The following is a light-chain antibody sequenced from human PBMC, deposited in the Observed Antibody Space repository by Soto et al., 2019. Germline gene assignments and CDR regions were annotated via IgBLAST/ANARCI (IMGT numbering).Light chain of an antibody. J-gene: IGKJ2*01. CDR2: AAS. CDR3: QQFEKWPLT. V-gene: IGKV3-15*01. CDR1: QSVSRN. Sequence: EIVMTQSPGTLSVSLGERVTLSCRASQSVSRNLAWYQQRPGQVPRLLFYAASTRATDVPGTFSGSGSGTEFTLTISSLQSEDFAVYYCQQFEKWPLTFGQGTKLEIK.